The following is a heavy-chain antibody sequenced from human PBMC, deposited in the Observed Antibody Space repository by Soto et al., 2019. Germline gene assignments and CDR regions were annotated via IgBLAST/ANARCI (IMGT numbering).Heavy chain of an antibody. J-gene: IGHJ4*02. Sequence: EVQLLESGGGLVQPGGSLRLSCAASGFTFSRYAMSWVRQAPGKGLEWVAYAGSGGSIYYTDSVKGRFTVSRDNSKDTLCLQMSNLRADDTAVYYCAKLWGQLYANYHFDCWGQGTLVSVSS. CDR2: YAGSGGSI. V-gene: IGHV3-23*01. CDR1: GFTFSRYA. CDR3: AKLWGQLYANYHFDC. D-gene: IGHD1-1*01.